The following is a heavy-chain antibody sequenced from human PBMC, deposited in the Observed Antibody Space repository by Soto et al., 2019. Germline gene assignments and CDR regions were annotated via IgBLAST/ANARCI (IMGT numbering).Heavy chain of an antibody. CDR1: GGTFSSYA. V-gene: IGHV1-69*13. J-gene: IGHJ4*02. Sequence: SVKVSCKASGGTFSSYAISWVRQAPGQRLEWMGGIIPIFGTANYAQKFQGRVTITADESTSTAYMELSSLRSEDTAVYYCAREDENFDYWGQGTLVTVSS. CDR3: AREDENFDY. CDR2: IIPIFGTA.